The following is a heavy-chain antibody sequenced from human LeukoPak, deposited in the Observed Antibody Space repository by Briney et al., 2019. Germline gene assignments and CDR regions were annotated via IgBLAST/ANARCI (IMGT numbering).Heavy chain of an antibody. Sequence: PGGSLRVSCAASGFTFDDHGMSWVRQAPGKGLEWVSGINWNGGSTGYADSVKGRFTISRDNSKNTLYLQMNSLRAEDTAVYYCAKDPFPTYYGSGEYYFDYWGQGTLVTVSS. CDR2: INWNGGST. D-gene: IGHD3-10*01. CDR3: AKDPFPTYYGSGEYYFDY. V-gene: IGHV3-20*04. CDR1: GFTFDDHG. J-gene: IGHJ4*02.